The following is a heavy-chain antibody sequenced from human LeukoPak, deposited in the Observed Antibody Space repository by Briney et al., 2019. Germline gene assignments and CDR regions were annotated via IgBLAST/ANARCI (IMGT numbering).Heavy chain of an antibody. J-gene: IGHJ4*02. V-gene: IGHV4-39*01. CDR2: IYYSGST. CDR1: GGSISSSSYY. Sequence: SETLSLTCTVSGGSISSSSYYWGWIRQPPGKGLEWIGSIYYSGSTYYNPSLKSRVTISVDTSKNQFSLKLSSVTAADTAVYYCATGYCSSTSCYVHDYWGQGTLVTVSS. CDR3: ATGYCSSTSCYVHDY. D-gene: IGHD2-2*03.